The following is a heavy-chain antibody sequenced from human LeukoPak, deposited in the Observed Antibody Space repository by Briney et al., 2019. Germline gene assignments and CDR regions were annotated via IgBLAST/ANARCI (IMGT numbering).Heavy chain of an antibody. CDR1: GGSISSYY. V-gene: IGHV4-59*01. D-gene: IGHD1-1*01. Sequence: PSETLSLTCTVSGGSISSYYWSWIRQPPGKGLEWIGYIQYSGSTNYNPSPKSRVTISVDTSKNQFSLKLSSVTAADTAVYYCARVSWFPGTSYYYMDVWGKGTPVTVSS. J-gene: IGHJ6*03. CDR2: IQYSGST. CDR3: ARVSWFPGTSYYYMDV.